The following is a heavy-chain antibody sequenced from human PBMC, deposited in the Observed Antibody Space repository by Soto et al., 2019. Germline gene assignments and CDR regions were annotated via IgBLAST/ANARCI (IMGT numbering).Heavy chain of an antibody. J-gene: IGHJ5*02. V-gene: IGHV4-59*01. CDR2: MYYNGNI. CDR3: ASGGNCFDH. Sequence: QLQVLESGPGLVRPSETLSLTCNVSGGSISNYYWTWIRQSPEKGLEWIGYMYYNGNINYNPSLKSRVTITIDTSKNEFSPTLKSVNAADTAVDYCASGGNCFDHWGKGLLVPVSS. CDR1: GGSISNYY. D-gene: IGHD3-16*01.